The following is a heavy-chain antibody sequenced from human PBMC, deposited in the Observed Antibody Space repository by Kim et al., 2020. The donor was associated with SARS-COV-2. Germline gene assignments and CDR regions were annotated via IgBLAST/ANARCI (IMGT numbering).Heavy chain of an antibody. CDR2: IIPSFGTT. Sequence: SVKVSCKASGGTFSSYAISWVRQAPGQGLEWMGGIIPSFGTTNYAQKFQGRVTITADESTSTAYMELSSLRSEDTAVYYCARVGYYDSSGYFALLGWYLDLWGPGAPVTVSS. J-gene: IGHJ2*01. V-gene: IGHV1-69*13. CDR3: ARVGYYDSSGYFALLGWYLDL. D-gene: IGHD3-22*01. CDR1: GGTFSSYA.